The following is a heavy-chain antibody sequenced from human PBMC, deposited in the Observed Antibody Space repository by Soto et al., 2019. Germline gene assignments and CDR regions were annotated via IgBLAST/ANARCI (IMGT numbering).Heavy chain of an antibody. V-gene: IGHV5-51*01. D-gene: IGHD4-4*01. J-gene: IGHJ6*02. CDR1: GYSFTSYW. CDR3: ARHSKTTVNTTGYYYGMDV. Sequence: GESLKISCKGSGYSFTSYWIGWVRQMPGKGLEWMGIIYPGDSDTRYSPSFQGQVTISADKSISTAYLQWSSLKASDTAMYYCARHSKTTVNTTGYYYGMDVWGQGTTVTVSS. CDR2: IYPGDSDT.